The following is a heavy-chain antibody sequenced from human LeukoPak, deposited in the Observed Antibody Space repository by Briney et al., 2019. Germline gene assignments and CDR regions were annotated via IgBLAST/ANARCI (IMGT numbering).Heavy chain of an antibody. CDR2: IYYSGSA. V-gene: IGHV4-31*03. CDR3: ARVNYGSATKEDY. Sequence: SQTLSLTCTVSGGSISSGGYYWSWLRQHPGKGLEWIGYIYYSGSAYYNPSLKSRVTISVDTSENQFSLKLSSVTAADTAVYYCARVNYGSATKEDYWGQGTLVTVSS. J-gene: IGHJ4*02. CDR1: GGSISSGGYY. D-gene: IGHD3-10*01.